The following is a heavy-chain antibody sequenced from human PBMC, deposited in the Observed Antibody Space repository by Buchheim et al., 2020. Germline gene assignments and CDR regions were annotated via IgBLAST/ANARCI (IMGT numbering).Heavy chain of an antibody. CDR1: GFTFSGAW. CDR2: IKSKADGETT. J-gene: IGHJ4*02. V-gene: IGHV3-15*01. D-gene: IGHD3-10*01. Sequence: EVQLVESGGGFVKPGESLRLSCAASGFTFSGAWMTWVRQAPGKGLEYIGRIKSKADGETTDYTAPVKGRFTISRDDSINTLYLQTNSLKTDDTAVYYCNADVPVRGGGEFDYWGQGTL. CDR3: NADVPVRGGGEFDY.